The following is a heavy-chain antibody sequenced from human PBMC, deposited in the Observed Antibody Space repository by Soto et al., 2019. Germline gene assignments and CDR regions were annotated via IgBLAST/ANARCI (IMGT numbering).Heavy chain of an antibody. CDR3: ARSSGRRHVFTFDYGLDV. D-gene: IGHD3-16*01. CDR1: GFSVGDNY. CDR2: SSSSGGYT. Sequence: QVQLVESGGGLVEPGGSLRLSCAASGFSVGDNYMTWIRQAPGKGLEWLSYSSSSGGYTNYADSVKGRFTISRDNAKNSRYLQTDSLRAEDTAVYFCARSSGRRHVFTFDYGLDVWGQGTTVTVSS. V-gene: IGHV3-11*06. J-gene: IGHJ6*02.